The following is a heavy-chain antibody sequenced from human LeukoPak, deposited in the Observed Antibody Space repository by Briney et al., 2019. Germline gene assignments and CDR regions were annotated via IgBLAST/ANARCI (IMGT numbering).Heavy chain of an antibody. D-gene: IGHD5-12*01. CDR1: GFTFTGFH. V-gene: IGHV1-2*02. Sequence: ASVKVSYKASGFTFTGFHMHWARQAPGQGLEWLGWIHPNSGATNYAQRFQGRVTMTRDTSISTAYMELSGLRSDDTAVYYCARGAFSGYANAKYDTWGQRTLVTVS. CDR3: ARGAFSGYANAKYDT. J-gene: IGHJ5*02. CDR2: IHPNSGAT.